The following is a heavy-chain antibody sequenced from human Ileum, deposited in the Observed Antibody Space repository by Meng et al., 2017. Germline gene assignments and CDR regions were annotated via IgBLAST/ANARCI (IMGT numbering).Heavy chain of an antibody. Sequence: QVQLQGSGPGLVGPSGTLSLTCTVSGGSISSSFYWSWVRQSPGKGLEWIGQIYLAGSPNYNPSLESRVTTSVDKSKNQFSLRLTSVTAADTAIFYCVRHGGKYFDSWGQGTLVTVSS. J-gene: IGHJ4*02. D-gene: IGHD2-15*01. CDR1: GGSISSSFY. CDR3: VRHGGKYFDS. V-gene: IGHV4-4*02. CDR2: IYLAGSP.